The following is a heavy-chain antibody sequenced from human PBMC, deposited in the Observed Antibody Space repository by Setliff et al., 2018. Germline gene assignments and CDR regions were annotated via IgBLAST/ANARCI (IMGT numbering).Heavy chain of an antibody. J-gene: IGHJ4*02. Sequence: PGGSLRLSCAASGFTFSSYGMHWVRQAPGKGLEWVAVIWYDGSNKYYADSVKGRFTISRDNSKNTLYLQMNSLRAEDTAVYYCAKWCSGGSCYDYWGQGTLVTVSS. D-gene: IGHD2-15*01. CDR3: AKWCSGGSCYDY. CDR2: IWYDGSNK. V-gene: IGHV3-33*06. CDR1: GFTFSSYG.